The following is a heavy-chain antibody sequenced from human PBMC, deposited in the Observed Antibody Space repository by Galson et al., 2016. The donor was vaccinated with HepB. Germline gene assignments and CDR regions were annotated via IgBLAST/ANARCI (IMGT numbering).Heavy chain of an antibody. D-gene: IGHD7-27*01. CDR1: GYTFTSSW. J-gene: IGHJ4*02. CDR3: VRGGGLGRYFDP. Sequence: QSGAEVKKPGESLKISCQGSGYTFTSSWIGWVRQMPGKGLEWMGIIYPDDSDTRYSPSFRGQVTVSADKSVRTAYLQWSSLKASDTAMYYCVRGGGLGRYFDPWGQGTLPPVSS. CDR2: IYPDDSDT. V-gene: IGHV5-51*01.